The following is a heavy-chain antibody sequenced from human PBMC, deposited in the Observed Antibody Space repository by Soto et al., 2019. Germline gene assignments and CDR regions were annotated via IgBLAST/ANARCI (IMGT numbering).Heavy chain of an antibody. V-gene: IGHV3-74*01. CDR1: GLIFSNYK. J-gene: IGHJ4*02. CDR3: ARDTDGLHY. Sequence: GGSLRLSCAASGLIFSNYKMHWVRQAPGKGLVWVSRINTDGRIPDYADSVKGRFTVSRDNPKNTLYLQMNSLRAEDTAVYYCARDTDGLHYWGQGTLVTVSS. CDR2: INTDGRIP.